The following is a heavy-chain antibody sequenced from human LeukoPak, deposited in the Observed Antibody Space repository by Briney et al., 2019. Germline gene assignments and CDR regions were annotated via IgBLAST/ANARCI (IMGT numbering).Heavy chain of an antibody. CDR2: IRYDGSNK. V-gene: IGHV3-30*02. CDR3: AKGGVGYCRSANCYFFDY. Sequence: PGGSLRLSCAASGFTFTNYGMHWVRQAPGKGLEWVALIRYDGSNKYYADSVKGRFTISRDNSRNTLYLQMNSPRGEDTAVYYCAKGGVGYCRSANCYFFDYWGQGTLVTVSS. D-gene: IGHD2-2*01. CDR1: GFTFTNYG. J-gene: IGHJ4*02.